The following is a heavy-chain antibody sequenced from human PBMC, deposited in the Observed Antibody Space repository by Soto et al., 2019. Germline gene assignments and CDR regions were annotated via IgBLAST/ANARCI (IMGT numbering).Heavy chain of an antibody. CDR2: IYWNDDT. J-gene: IGHJ3*01. CDR1: GFSLSTSGVG. D-gene: IGHD3-10*01. CDR3: AHQRAYYYGSGMSVAFDV. V-gene: IGHV2-5*01. Sequence: QITLKESGPPLVKPTQTLTLTCTFSGFSLSTSGVGVAWIRQPPGKALEWLAVIYWNDDTRYSPFLNSRLVITKDTSKNQVVLTMTNMDPVDTATYYCAHQRAYYYGSGMSVAFDVWGQGTMVTVSS.